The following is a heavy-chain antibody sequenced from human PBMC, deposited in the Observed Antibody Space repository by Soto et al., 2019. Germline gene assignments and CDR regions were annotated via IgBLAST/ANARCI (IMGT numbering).Heavy chain of an antibody. CDR2: MYKTGET. V-gene: IGHV4-61*01. D-gene: IGHD3-10*01. J-gene: IGHJ6*02. Sequence: ASETLSLTCTVSGGSVSTGMKYWGWVRQRPGKALEFIGYMYKTGETLLNSSLKSRVTLSMETSKNQFSLTLSSVTAADTAVYFCMKAHESGDFLGMSVWGPGTTVTVSS. CDR1: GGSVSTGMKY. CDR3: MKAHESGDFLGMSV.